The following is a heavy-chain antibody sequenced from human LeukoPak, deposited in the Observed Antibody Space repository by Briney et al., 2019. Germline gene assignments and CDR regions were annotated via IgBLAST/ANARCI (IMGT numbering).Heavy chain of an antibody. J-gene: IGHJ5*02. CDR3: ARGRRIAAAGTVWFDP. CDR2: INHSGST. CDR1: GGSFSGYY. D-gene: IGHD6-13*01. Sequence: KPSETLSLTSAVYGGSFSGYYWSWIRQPPGKGLEWIGEINHSGSTNYNPSLKSRVTISVDTSKNQFSLKLSSVTAADTAVYYCARGRRIAAAGTVWFDPWGQGTLVTVSS. V-gene: IGHV4-34*01.